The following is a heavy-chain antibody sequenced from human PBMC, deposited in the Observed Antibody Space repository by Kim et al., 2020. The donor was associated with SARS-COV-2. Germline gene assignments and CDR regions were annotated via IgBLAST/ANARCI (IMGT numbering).Heavy chain of an antibody. CDR1: GFTFSSYS. Sequence: GGSLRLSCAASGFTFSSYSMNWVRQAPGKGLEWVSYISSSSSTIYYADSVKGRFTISRDNAKNSLYLQMNSLRAEDTAVYYCARTSTMIVTDAFDIWGQGTMVTVSS. J-gene: IGHJ3*02. D-gene: IGHD3-22*01. V-gene: IGHV3-48*04. CDR3: ARTSTMIVTDAFDI. CDR2: ISSSSSTI.